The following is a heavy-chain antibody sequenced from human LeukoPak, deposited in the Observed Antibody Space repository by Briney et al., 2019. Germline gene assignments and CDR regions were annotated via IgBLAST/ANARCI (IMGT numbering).Heavy chain of an antibody. J-gene: IGHJ6*03. CDR3: ARVLMIGGTPYSYFLEV. V-gene: IGHV3-48*01. CDR1: GFPFSLYY. Sequence: PGGSLRLSCLASGFPFSLYYVNWVRQAPGRGLEWVSFISETSNTLYHVDSVRGRFIISRDNAKISFYLQMSSLRAEDTVVYFFARVLMIGGTPYSYFLEVWGKGTTVTV. D-gene: IGHD3-16*01. CDR2: ISETSNTL.